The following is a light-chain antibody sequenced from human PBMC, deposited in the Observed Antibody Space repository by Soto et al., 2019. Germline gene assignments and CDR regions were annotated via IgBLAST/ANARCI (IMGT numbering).Light chain of an antibody. CDR3: QQSYSTPIT. CDR2: AAS. Sequence: IQLTQSPSSLSASVGDSVTITCRASQGISRYLSWYQQKPGRAPKLLISAASTLQSGVPARFSGRGSGTDFTLSITSLQPEDFATYYCQQSYSTPITFGPGTRLEIK. J-gene: IGKJ5*01. CDR1: QGISRY. V-gene: IGKV1-9*01.